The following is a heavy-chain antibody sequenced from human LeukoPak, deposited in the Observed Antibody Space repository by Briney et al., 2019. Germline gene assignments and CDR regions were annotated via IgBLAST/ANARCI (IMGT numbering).Heavy chain of an antibody. CDR2: IYSGGST. V-gene: IGHV3-53*01. D-gene: IGHD5-18*01. CDR1: GFTVSSNY. J-gene: IGHJ4*02. CDR3: AKDLGWIQLGY. Sequence: PGGSLRLSCAASGFTVSSNYMSWVRQAPGKGLEWVSVIYSGGSTYYADSVKGRFAISRDNSKNTVYLQLNSLRAVDTAVYYCAKDLGWIQLGYWGQGTLVTVSS.